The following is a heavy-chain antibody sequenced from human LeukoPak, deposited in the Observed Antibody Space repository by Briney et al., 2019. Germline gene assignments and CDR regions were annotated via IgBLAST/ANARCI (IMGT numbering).Heavy chain of an antibody. CDR2: IIPIIGTP. D-gene: IGHD2-21*02. J-gene: IGHJ3*02. Sequence: ASVKVSCKASGDSFNNFGISRVRQAPGQGLEWLGRIIPIIGTPKYAQKFQGRVTITADKSTSTEYLELSRLTSDDTAVYYCANLGVTGTSTAFDIWGQGTLVTVSS. CDR3: ANLGVTGTSTAFDI. CDR1: GDSFNNFG. V-gene: IGHV1-69*04.